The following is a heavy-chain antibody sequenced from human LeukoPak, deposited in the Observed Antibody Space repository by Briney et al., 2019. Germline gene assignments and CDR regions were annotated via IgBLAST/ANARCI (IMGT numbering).Heavy chain of an antibody. CDR1: GYSFTNYW. D-gene: IGHD3-22*01. CDR3: ARLSGRSGYYYVGDY. CDR2: IYPGDSDT. J-gene: IGHJ4*02. V-gene: IGHV5-51*01. Sequence: GESLKISCKGSGYSFTNYWIGWVRQMPGKGLEWMGIIYPGDSDTRYSPSFQGQVTISADKSISTACLQWSSLKASDTAMYYCARLSGRSGYYYVGDYWGRGTLVTVSS.